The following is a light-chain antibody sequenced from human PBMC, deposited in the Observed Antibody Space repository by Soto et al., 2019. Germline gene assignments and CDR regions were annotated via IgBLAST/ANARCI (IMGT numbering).Light chain of an antibody. CDR3: QQHSHWPPWT. J-gene: IGKJ1*01. CDR2: GAS. V-gene: IGKV3-11*01. CDR1: ENVRTF. Sequence: EVVLTQSPATLSLSPGERATLSCRASENVRTFVDWYQQKPGQAPRLLIYGASNRATGIPARFSSSGSGTDFTLTISDLEPEDFAVYYCQQHSHWPPWTFGQGTRVE.